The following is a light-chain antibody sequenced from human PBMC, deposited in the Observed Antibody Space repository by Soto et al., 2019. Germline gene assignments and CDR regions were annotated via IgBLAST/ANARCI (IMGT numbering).Light chain of an antibody. V-gene: IGKV1-5*01. Sequence: DIQMTQSPSTLSASVGDRVTITCRASQSISSWLAWYQQKPGKAPKLLIDDASSLESGVPSRFSGSGSGTEFTLTISSLQPDDFATYYCQQYTSPYTFGQGTKLEIK. CDR1: QSISSW. CDR2: DAS. J-gene: IGKJ2*01. CDR3: QQYTSPYT.